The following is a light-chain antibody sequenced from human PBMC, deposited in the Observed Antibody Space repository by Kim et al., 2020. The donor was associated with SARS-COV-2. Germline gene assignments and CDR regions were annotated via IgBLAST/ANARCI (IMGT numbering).Light chain of an antibody. J-gene: IGLJ2*01. Sequence: SYELTQPLSVSVALGQTARITCGRNNIGSQNVHWYQQKPGQAPVLVIYGDTNRPSGIPERFSGSNSGNTATLAISRAQAGDEADYYCQVWDTPTGVFGGGTNLAVL. V-gene: IGLV3-9*01. CDR2: GDT. CDR1: NIGSQN. CDR3: QVWDTPTGV.